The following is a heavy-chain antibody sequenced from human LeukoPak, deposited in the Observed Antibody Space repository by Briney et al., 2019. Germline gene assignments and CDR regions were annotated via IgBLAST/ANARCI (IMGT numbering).Heavy chain of an antibody. CDR2: IYYGGST. Sequence: SETLSLTCTVSGGFISHYYWSWIRQSPGKGLEWIGYIYYGGSTNYNPSHKSRVTISLDTSKNQFSLNLPSVTAADTAVCYCARINSWALSGSSYYHRAVWAKGPPVT. J-gene: IGHJ6*03. V-gene: IGHV4-59*01. CDR3: ARINSWALSGSSYYHRAV. D-gene: IGHD1-26*01. CDR1: GGFISHYY.